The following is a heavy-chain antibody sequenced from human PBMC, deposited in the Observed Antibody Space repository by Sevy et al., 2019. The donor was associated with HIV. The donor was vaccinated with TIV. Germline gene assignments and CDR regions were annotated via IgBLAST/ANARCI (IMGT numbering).Heavy chain of an antibody. CDR3: AREGCTQPHDY. J-gene: IGHJ4*02. CDR2: FSFGCGRI. CDR1: GFTFAKYS. V-gene: IGHV3-23*01. D-gene: IGHD2-8*01. Sequence: GGSLRLSCAASGFTFAKYSMSWARQAPGKGLEWVSTFSFGCGRINYADSVKGRFTISRDDSKNTLFLQMNSLRDEDTATYFCAREGCTQPHDYWGQGTLVTVSS.